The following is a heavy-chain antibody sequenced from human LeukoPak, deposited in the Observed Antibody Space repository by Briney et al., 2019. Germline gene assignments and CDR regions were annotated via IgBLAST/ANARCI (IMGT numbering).Heavy chain of an antibody. J-gene: IGHJ4*02. V-gene: IGHV4-38-2*02. CDR2: VSHSGTT. Sequence: SETLSLTCSVSGHSITTGYFWAWIRQSPGKGLEWIASVSHSGTTYYNPPLKSRVTISVDTSKNQFSLKLSSVTAADTAVYYCARHGSGWLNYFDYWGQGTLVTVSS. CDR3: ARHGSGWLNYFDY. CDR1: GHSITTGYF. D-gene: IGHD6-19*01.